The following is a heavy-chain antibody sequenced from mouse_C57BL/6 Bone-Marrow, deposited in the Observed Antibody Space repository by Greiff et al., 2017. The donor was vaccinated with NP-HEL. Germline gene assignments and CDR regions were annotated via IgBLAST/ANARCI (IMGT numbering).Heavy chain of an antibody. CDR3: ARNSDDGYYNYAMDY. J-gene: IGHJ4*01. V-gene: IGHV2-2*01. D-gene: IGHD2-3*01. Sequence: QVQLKQSGPGLVQPSQSLSITCTVSGFSLTSYGVHWVRQSPGKGLEWLGVIWSGGSTDYNAAFISRLSISKDNSKSQVFFKMNSLQADDTAIYYCARNSDDGYYNYAMDYWGQGTSVTVSS. CDR2: IWSGGST. CDR1: GFSLTSYG.